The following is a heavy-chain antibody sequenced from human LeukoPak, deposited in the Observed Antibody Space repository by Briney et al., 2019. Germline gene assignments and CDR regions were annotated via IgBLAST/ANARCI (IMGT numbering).Heavy chain of an antibody. J-gene: IGHJ5*02. Sequence: PSETLSLTCTVSGGSISSGSYYWSWLRQPAGKGLEWIGRIYTTGSTNYNPSLKSRVIISLDTSKNQFSLKLYSVTAADTAVYYCVRNVLTGLERFDPGGQGTLVTVSS. CDR1: GGSISSGSYY. CDR3: VRNVLTGLERFDP. V-gene: IGHV4-61*02. CDR2: IYTTGST. D-gene: IGHD3-9*01.